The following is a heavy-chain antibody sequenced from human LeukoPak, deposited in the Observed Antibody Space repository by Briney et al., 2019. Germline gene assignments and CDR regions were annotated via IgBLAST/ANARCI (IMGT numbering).Heavy chain of an antibody. J-gene: IGHJ4*02. CDR2: INHSGST. CDR1: GGSISSDSYY. V-gene: IGHV4-39*07. CDR3: AGPSFSSGWYSFDY. D-gene: IGHD6-19*01. Sequence: PSQTLSLTCTVSGGSISSDSYYWSWIRQPPGKGLEWIGKINHSGSTNYNPSLKSRVTISVDTSKNQFSLKLSSVTAADTAVYYCAGPSFSSGWYSFDYWGQGTLVTVSS.